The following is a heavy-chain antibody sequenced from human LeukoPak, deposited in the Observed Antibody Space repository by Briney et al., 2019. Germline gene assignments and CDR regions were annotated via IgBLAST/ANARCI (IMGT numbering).Heavy chain of an antibody. CDR2: IHYSGST. V-gene: IGHV4-61*01. Sequence: SETLSLTCTVSGGSISSSNYYWGWIRQPPGKGLEWIAYIHYSGSTNYNPSPKSRVTISVDTSKNQFSLKLSSVTAADTAVYYCARDQTSKGDAFDIWGQGTMVTVSS. CDR3: ARDQTSKGDAFDI. CDR1: GGSISSSNYY. J-gene: IGHJ3*02.